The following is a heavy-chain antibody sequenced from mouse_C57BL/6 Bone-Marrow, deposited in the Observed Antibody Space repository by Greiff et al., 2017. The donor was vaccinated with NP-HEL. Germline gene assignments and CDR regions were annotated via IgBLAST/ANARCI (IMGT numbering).Heavy chain of an antibody. CDR2: ISDGGSYT. CDR1: GFTFSSYA. Sequence: EVQRVESGGGLVKPGGSLKLSCAASGFTFSSYAMSWVRQTPEKRLEWVATISDGGSYTYYPDNVKGRFTISRDNAKNNLYLQMSHLKSEDTAMYYCAREGDYDYWYFDVWGTGTTVTVSS. CDR3: AREGDYDYWYFDV. V-gene: IGHV5-4*01. D-gene: IGHD2-4*01. J-gene: IGHJ1*03.